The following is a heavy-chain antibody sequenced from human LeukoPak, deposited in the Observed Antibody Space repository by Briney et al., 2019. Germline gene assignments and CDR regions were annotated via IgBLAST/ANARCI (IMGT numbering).Heavy chain of an antibody. D-gene: IGHD4-17*01. CDR3: AKLGYGDYERTFDY. V-gene: IGHV3-23*01. Sequence: PGGSLRLSCSVSGFTFTSYAMSWVRQAPGKGLEWVSAIGAADGVALYADSVKGRFTISRDTSNNKLYLQMNSLRVEDTALYYCAKLGYGDYERTFDYWGQGTLVTVSS. CDR1: GFTFTSYA. CDR2: IGAADGVA. J-gene: IGHJ4*02.